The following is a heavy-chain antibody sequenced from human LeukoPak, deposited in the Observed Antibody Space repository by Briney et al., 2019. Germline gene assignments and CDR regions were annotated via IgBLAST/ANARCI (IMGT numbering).Heavy chain of an antibody. V-gene: IGHV4-59*01. CDR2: IYYSGTT. CDR3: ARGVYIAAAQYGY. J-gene: IGHJ4*02. CDR1: GGSMSHYY. D-gene: IGHD6-13*01. Sequence: SETLSLTCTVSGGSMSHYYWSWIRQPAGKGLEWIGYIYYSGTTNYNPSLKSRVTISVDTSKNQFSLKLSSVTAADTAVYYCARGVYIAAAQYGYWGQGTLVTVSS.